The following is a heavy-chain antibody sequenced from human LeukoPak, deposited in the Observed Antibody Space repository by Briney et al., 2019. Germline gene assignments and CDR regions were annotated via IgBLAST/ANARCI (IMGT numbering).Heavy chain of an antibody. J-gene: IGHJ4*02. CDR1: GFTFSDHY. D-gene: IGHD7-27*01. V-gene: IGHV3-11*01. Sequence: GGSLRLSCAVSGFTFSDHYMTWIRQAPGKGLEYISYLSNTGSDISYADSVKGRFSISRDNAKDSLYLQMNSLRAEDTTMYYCARGHWGLDYWGQGTLVTVSS. CDR2: LSNTGSDI. CDR3: ARGHWGLDY.